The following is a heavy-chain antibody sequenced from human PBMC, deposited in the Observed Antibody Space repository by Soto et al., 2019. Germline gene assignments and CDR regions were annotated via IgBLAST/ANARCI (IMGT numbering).Heavy chain of an antibody. D-gene: IGHD6-19*01. Sequence: EVQLVQSGAEVKKPGESLKISCKGSGYSFTTYWIGWVRQMPGKGLEWMGTIYPGDSDTRYSPSFQGQVTILADKSINTAYLQWSSLRASDTAMYYCARRAEDTEYFQHWGQGTLVTVSS. V-gene: IGHV5-51*01. CDR1: GYSFTTYW. CDR3: ARRAEDTEYFQH. J-gene: IGHJ1*01. CDR2: IYPGDSDT.